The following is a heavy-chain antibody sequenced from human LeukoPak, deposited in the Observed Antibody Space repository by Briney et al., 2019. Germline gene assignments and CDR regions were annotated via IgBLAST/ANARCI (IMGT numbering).Heavy chain of an antibody. D-gene: IGHD3-22*01. J-gene: IGHJ4*02. V-gene: IGHV4-59*10. CDR1: GGSISSYY. Sequence: SETLSLTCAVYGGSISSYYWSWIRQPPGKGLEWIGRIYTSGSTNYNPSLKSRVTMSVDTSKNQFSLKLSSVTAADTAVYYCASRPTYYYDSSGYNFDYWGQGTLVTVSS. CDR2: IYTSGST. CDR3: ASRPTYYYDSSGYNFDY.